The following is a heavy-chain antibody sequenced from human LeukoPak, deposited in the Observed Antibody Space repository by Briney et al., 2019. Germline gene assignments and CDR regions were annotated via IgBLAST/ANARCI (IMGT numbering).Heavy chain of an antibody. V-gene: IGHV1-8*01. D-gene: IGHD3-10*01. CDR1: GYTFTSYD. Sequence: ASVKVSCKASGYTFTSYDINWVRQATGQGLEWMGWMNPNSGTTGYAQKFQGRVTMTRNTSISTAYMELSSLRSEDTAVYYCARGDMVRGANYYYYYGMDVWGQGTTVTLSS. CDR3: ARGDMVRGANYYYYYGMDV. CDR2: MNPNSGTT. J-gene: IGHJ6*02.